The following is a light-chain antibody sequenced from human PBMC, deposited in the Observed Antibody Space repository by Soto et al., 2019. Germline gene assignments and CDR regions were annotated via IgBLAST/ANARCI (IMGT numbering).Light chain of an antibody. CDR3: GTWDSSLSAIV. J-gene: IGLJ1*01. CDR1: TSNIGNNR. CDR2: DNN. Sequence: QSVLTQPPSVSAAPGQKVTISCSGSTSNIGNNRVSWYQQLPGTAPKLLIYDNNKRPSGIPDRFSGSKSGTSATLGITGLQTGDEADYYCGTWDSSLSAIVFGTGTKVT. V-gene: IGLV1-51*01.